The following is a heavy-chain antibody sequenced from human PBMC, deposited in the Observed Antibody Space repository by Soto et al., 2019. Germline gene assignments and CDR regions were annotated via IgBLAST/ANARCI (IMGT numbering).Heavy chain of an antibody. V-gene: IGHV3-23*01. D-gene: IGHD4-17*01. CDR3: AKESMPEHYGDTLFDY. CDR2: LSAGGRG. J-gene: IGHJ4*02. Sequence: DVQLSESGGGVVQAGGSLRLSCEASGFSFVHYALRRVRQAPGKGLEWVATLSAGGRGYYADSVKGRFTIAKDFSTNTLHLQARSLRADDTAVYYCAKESMPEHYGDTLFDYWGQGTRVTVSS. CDR1: GFSFVHYA.